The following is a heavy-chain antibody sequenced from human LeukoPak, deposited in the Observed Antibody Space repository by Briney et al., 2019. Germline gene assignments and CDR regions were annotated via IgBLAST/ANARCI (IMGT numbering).Heavy chain of an antibody. Sequence: GGSLRLSCAASGFTFSSYSMNWVRQAPGKGLEWVSYISSSSSTIYYADSVKGRFTISRDSAKNSLYLQMNSLRAEDTAVYYCARDGSCYGSGNHDYWGQGTLVTVSS. CDR2: ISSSSSTI. CDR1: GFTFSSYS. J-gene: IGHJ4*02. D-gene: IGHD3-10*01. CDR3: ARDGSCYGSGNHDY. V-gene: IGHV3-48*01.